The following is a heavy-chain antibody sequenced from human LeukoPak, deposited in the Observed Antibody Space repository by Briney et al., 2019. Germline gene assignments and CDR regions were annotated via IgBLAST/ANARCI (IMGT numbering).Heavy chain of an antibody. Sequence: SETLSLTCTVSGGSISSYYWSWIRQPPGKGLEWIWYIYYSGSTNYNPSLKSRVTISVDTSKNQFSLKLSSVTAADTAVYYCARHGWVVRGVIPYWYFDLWGRGTLVTVSS. D-gene: IGHD3-10*01. V-gene: IGHV4-59*08. CDR1: GGSISSYY. J-gene: IGHJ2*01. CDR2: IYYSGST. CDR3: ARHGWVVRGVIPYWYFDL.